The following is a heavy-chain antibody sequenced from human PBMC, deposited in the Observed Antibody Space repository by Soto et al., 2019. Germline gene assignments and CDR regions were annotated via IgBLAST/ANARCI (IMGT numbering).Heavy chain of an antibody. J-gene: IGHJ6*04. CDR2: IQSGGPT. CDR3: ARDDVLCDGGRCYGVPLDV. Sequence: EVQLVECGGGLVQPGGSLRLSCAASGFTVSSKYMSWVRQAPGKGLEWVSLIQSGGPTYYADSVKGRFTISRDTSENTVHLQMDSLRAEDTAVYYCARDDVLCDGGRCYGVPLDVWGKLTTVTVSS. V-gene: IGHV3-66*01. CDR1: GFTVSSKY. D-gene: IGHD2-15*01.